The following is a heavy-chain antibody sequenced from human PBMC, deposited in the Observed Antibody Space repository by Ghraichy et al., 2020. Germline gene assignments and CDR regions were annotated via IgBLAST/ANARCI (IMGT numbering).Heavy chain of an antibody. CDR3: ARDNGQQLFDF. CDR2: IKPNDGDT. V-gene: IGHV1-2*06. Sequence: ASVKVSCKACRDTFPNSYTNFLPQAPCQGLKRKGRIKPNDGDTKFGEKFQGRVTMTRDTSITTAYMELSGLTSDDTAVYFCARDNGQQLFDFWGQGTLFIFSS. D-gene: IGHD6-13*01. J-gene: IGHJ4*02. CDR1: RDTFPNSY.